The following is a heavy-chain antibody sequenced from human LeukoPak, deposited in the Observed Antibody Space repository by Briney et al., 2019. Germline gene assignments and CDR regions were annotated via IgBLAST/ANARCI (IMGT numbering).Heavy chain of an antibody. V-gene: IGHV1-24*01. CDR3: ATDQRGAGLGFVYGSGSFNGLDV. CDR2: FDPEDGET. D-gene: IGHD3-10*01. Sequence: ASVKVSCKVSGYTLTELSMHWVRQAPGKGLELMGGFDPEDGETIYAQKFQGRVTMTEDTSTDTGYMELSSLRSEDTAVYYCATDQRGAGLGFVYGSGSFNGLDVWGQGTTVTVSS. J-gene: IGHJ6*02. CDR1: GYTLTELS.